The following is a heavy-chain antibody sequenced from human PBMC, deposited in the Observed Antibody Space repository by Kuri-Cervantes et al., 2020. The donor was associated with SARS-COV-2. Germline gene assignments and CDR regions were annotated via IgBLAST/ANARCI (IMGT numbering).Heavy chain of an antibody. J-gene: IGHJ4*02. CDR1: GGSISSSSYY. CDR2: IYYSGST. D-gene: IGHD1-26*01. Sequence: SETLSLTCTVSGGSISSSSYYWGWIRQPPGKGLEWIGYIYYSGSTNYNPSLKSRVTISVDTSKNQFSLKLSSVTAADTAVYYCARGGAIFDYWGQGTLVTVSS. V-gene: IGHV4-61*05. CDR3: ARGGAIFDY.